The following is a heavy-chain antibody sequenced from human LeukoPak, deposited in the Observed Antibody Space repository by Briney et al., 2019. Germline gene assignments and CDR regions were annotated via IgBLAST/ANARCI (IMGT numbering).Heavy chain of an antibody. V-gene: IGHV4-38-2*02. CDR3: ASYADTQWLVL. J-gene: IGHJ4*02. CDR1: GYSISSGYY. D-gene: IGHD6-19*01. CDR2: IYHSGST. Sequence: SETLSLTCTVSGYSISSGYYWGWIRQPPGKGLEWIGSIYHSGSTYYNPSLKSRVTISVDTSKNQFSLKLSSVTAADTAVYYCASYADTQWLVLWGQGTLVTVSS.